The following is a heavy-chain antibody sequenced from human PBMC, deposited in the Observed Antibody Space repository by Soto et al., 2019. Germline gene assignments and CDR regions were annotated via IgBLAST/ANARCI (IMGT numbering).Heavy chain of an antibody. V-gene: IGHV3-64*01. CDR3: ARDRGLRYFDWLWLDP. D-gene: IGHD3-9*01. J-gene: IGHJ5*02. Sequence: EVQLVESGGGLVQPGGSLGLSCAASGFTFSSYAMHWVRQAPGKGLEYVSAISSNEGSTYYANSVKGRFTISRDNSKNTLYLQMGSLRAEDMAVYYCARDRGLRYFDWLWLDPWGQGTLVTVSS. CDR2: ISSNEGST. CDR1: GFTFSSYA.